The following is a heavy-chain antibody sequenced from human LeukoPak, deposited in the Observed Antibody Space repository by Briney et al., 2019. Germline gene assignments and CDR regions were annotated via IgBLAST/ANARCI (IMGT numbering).Heavy chain of an antibody. CDR1: GFTFDDYA. CDR3: AKDKYSGYDPATWAPGYYFDY. V-gene: IGHV3-9*01. J-gene: IGHJ4*02. D-gene: IGHD5-12*01. CDR2: ISWNSGSI. Sequence: GGSLRLSCAASGFTFDDYAMHWVRQAPGKGLEWVSGISWNSGSIGYADSVKGRFTISRDNAKNSLYLQMNSLRAEDTALYYRAKDKYSGYDPATWAPGYYFDYWGQGTLVTVSS.